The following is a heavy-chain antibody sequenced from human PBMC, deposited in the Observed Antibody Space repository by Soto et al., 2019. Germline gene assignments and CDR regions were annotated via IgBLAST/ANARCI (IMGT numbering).Heavy chain of an antibody. D-gene: IGHD4-17*01. CDR1: GFTFSSYA. CDR2: ISYDGSNK. Sequence: PGGSLRLSCAASGFTFSSYAMHWVRQAPGKGLEWVAVISYDGSNKYYADSVKGRFTISRDNSKNTLYLQMNSLRAEDTAVYYCARGRYHGDYESPSSYWGQGTLVTSPQ. J-gene: IGHJ4*02. V-gene: IGHV3-30-3*01. CDR3: ARGRYHGDYESPSSY.